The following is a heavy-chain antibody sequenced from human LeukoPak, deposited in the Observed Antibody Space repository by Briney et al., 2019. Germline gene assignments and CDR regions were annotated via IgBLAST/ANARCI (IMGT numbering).Heavy chain of an antibody. D-gene: IGHD5-12*01. V-gene: IGHV4-59*01. Sequence: SETLSLTCTVSGGSISSYYWSWIRQPPGKGLEWIGYIYYSGSTNYNPSLKSRVTISVDTSKNQFSLKLSPVTAADTAVYYCAAREWLRPFDYWGQGTLVTVSS. CDR1: GGSISSYY. CDR3: AAREWLRPFDY. CDR2: IYYSGST. J-gene: IGHJ4*02.